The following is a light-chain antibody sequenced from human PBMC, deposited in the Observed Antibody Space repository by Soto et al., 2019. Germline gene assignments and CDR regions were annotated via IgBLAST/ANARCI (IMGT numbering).Light chain of an antibody. V-gene: IGKV1-5*03. CDR3: QQYNSYPLT. Sequence: DIQMTQSPSTLSAXVGDRXXXTCRASQSISSWLAWYQQKPGKAPKLLIYKASSLESGVPSRFSGSGSGTEFTLTISSLQPDDFATYYCQQYNSYPLTFGGGTKVEIK. CDR2: KAS. J-gene: IGKJ4*01. CDR1: QSISSW.